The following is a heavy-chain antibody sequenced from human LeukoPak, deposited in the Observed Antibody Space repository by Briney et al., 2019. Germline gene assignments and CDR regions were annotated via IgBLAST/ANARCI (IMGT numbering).Heavy chain of an antibody. D-gene: IGHD1-1*01. Sequence: GASVQVSCEASGYTFTSYDINWVRQATGQGLEWMGWMNPNSGNTGYAQKFQGRVTMTRNTSISTAYLELSSLRSEDTAVYYCAREPFTGNWFDPWGQGTLVTVSS. CDR1: GYTFTSYD. J-gene: IGHJ5*02. CDR3: AREPFTGNWFDP. V-gene: IGHV1-8*01. CDR2: MNPNSGNT.